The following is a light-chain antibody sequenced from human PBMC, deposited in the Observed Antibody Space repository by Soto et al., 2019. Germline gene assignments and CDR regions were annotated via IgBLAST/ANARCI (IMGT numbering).Light chain of an antibody. CDR2: NAS. V-gene: IGKV3-20*01. J-gene: IGKJ1*01. CDR3: QQYSSSQGWT. Sequence: LTPSPGPLSLSPGARATLSCRASQSVRTTYLAWYQQKPGQAPRLLIYNASNRTTGIPDRFSGSGSGTDFTLTIDRLEPADFAVYFCQQYSSSQGWTFGQGTKVDIK. CDR1: QSVRTTY.